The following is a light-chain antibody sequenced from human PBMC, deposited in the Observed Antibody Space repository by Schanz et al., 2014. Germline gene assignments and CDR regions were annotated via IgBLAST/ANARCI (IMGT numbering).Light chain of an antibody. CDR3: QQANSFPFT. V-gene: IGKV1-12*01. Sequence: DIQMTQSPSSVSASVGDRVTITCRASQGISTWLAWYQQQPGRAPKLLIYAASTLNSGVPSRFSGSGSGTDFTLTIRSLHPDDFATYFCQQANSFPFTFGPGTKVILK. CDR2: AAS. J-gene: IGKJ3*01. CDR1: QGISTW.